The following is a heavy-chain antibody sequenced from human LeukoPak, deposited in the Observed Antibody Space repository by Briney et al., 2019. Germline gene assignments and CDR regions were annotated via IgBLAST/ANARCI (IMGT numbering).Heavy chain of an antibody. J-gene: IGHJ6*03. CDR1: GYTFTSYD. V-gene: IGHV1-8*01. CDR2: MNPNSGNT. D-gene: IGHD4-17*01. Sequence: GASVKVSCKASGYTFTSYDINWVRQATGQGLEWMGWMNPNSGNTGYAQKFQGRVTMTRNTSISTAYMELSSLRSEDTAVYYCARMARGWDYGDLLDYYMDVWGKGTTVTVSS. CDR3: ARMARGWDYGDLLDYYMDV.